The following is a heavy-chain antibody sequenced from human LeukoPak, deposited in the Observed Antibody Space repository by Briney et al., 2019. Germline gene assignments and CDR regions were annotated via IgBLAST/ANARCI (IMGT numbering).Heavy chain of an antibody. D-gene: IGHD3-10*01. Sequence: GGSLRLSCAGSGFSFSSYGMHWVRQAPGKGLEWMAFIRSDGSNKYYADSVKGRFTISRDNSKNTLYLQMNSLRAEDTAVYYCASSRGLLWFGRGYWGQGTLVTVSS. V-gene: IGHV3-30*02. CDR1: GFSFSSYG. CDR3: ASSRGLLWFGRGY. J-gene: IGHJ4*02. CDR2: IRSDGSNK.